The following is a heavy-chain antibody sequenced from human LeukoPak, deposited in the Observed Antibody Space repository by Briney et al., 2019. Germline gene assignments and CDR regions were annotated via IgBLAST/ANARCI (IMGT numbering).Heavy chain of an antibody. D-gene: IGHD2-15*01. V-gene: IGHV4-59*01. Sequence: SEILSLTCTVSGGSISSYYWSWIRQPPGKGLEWIGYIYYSGSTNYNPSLKSRVTISVDTSKNQFSLKLSSVTAADTAVYYCARALVVAATGDAFDIWGQGTMVTVSS. J-gene: IGHJ3*02. CDR3: ARALVVAATGDAFDI. CDR1: GGSISSYY. CDR2: IYYSGST.